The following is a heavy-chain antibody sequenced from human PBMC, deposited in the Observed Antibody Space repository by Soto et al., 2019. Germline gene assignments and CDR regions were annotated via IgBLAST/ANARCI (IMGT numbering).Heavy chain of an antibody. Sequence: GGSLRLSCAASGFTFSSYSMNWVRQAPGKGLEWVSSISSSSSYIYYADSVKGRFTISRDNAKNSLYLQMNSLRAEDTAVYYCARDRLNQPYGMDVWGQGTTVTVSS. D-gene: IGHD2-2*01. J-gene: IGHJ6*02. V-gene: IGHV3-21*01. CDR2: ISSSSSYI. CDR3: ARDRLNQPYGMDV. CDR1: GFTFSSYS.